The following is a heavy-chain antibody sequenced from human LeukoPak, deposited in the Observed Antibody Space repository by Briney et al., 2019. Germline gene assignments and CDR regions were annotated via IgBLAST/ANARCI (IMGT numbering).Heavy chain of an antibody. Sequence: PGGSLRLSCAASGFTFSSYAMSWVRQAPGKGPEWVSAISGSGGSTYYADSVKGRFTISRDNSKNTLYLQMNSLRAEDTAVYYCAKSYYDSSGYYHFDYWGQGTLVTVSS. CDR3: AKSYYDSSGYYHFDY. J-gene: IGHJ4*02. D-gene: IGHD3-22*01. V-gene: IGHV3-23*01. CDR1: GFTFSSYA. CDR2: ISGSGGST.